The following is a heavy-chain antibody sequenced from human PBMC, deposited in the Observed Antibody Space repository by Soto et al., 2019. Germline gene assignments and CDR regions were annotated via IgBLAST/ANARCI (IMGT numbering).Heavy chain of an antibody. D-gene: IGHD6-19*01. CDR3: ARSSSGWPAFDY. V-gene: IGHV3-30-3*01. J-gene: IGHJ4*02. CDR1: GFTFSSYA. CDR2: ISYDGSNK. Sequence: GGSLRLSCAASGFTFSSYAMHWVRQAPGKGLEWVAVISYDGSNKYYADSVKGRFTVSRDNSKNTLYLQMNSLRAEDTAVYYCARSSSGWPAFDYWGQGTLVTVSS.